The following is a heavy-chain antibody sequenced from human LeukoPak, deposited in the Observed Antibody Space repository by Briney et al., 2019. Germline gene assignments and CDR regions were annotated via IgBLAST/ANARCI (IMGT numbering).Heavy chain of an antibody. Sequence: PSETLSLTCTVSGVSISSSSYYWGWIRQPPGKGLEWIGSIYYSGSTYYNPSLKSRVTISVDTSKNQFSLKLSSVTAADTAVYYCARHLYGSGSYRFDYWGQGTLSPSPQ. D-gene: IGHD3-10*01. CDR1: GVSISSSSYY. J-gene: IGHJ4*02. CDR3: ARHLYGSGSYRFDY. V-gene: IGHV4-39*01. CDR2: IYYSGST.